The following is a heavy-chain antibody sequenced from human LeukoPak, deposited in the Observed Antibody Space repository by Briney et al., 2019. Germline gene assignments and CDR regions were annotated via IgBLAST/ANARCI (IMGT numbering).Heavy chain of an antibody. V-gene: IGHV1-69*01. J-gene: IGHJ5*02. D-gene: IGHD6-19*01. CDR1: GGTFSSYA. CDR2: IIPIFGTA. Sequence: SVKVSCKASGGTFSSYAISWVRQAPGQGLEWMGGIIPIFGTANYAQKFQGRVTITADESTSTAYMELSSLRSEDTAVYYCARVARDSSGWYTDNNWFDPWGQGTLVTVSS. CDR3: ARVARDSSGWYTDNNWFDP.